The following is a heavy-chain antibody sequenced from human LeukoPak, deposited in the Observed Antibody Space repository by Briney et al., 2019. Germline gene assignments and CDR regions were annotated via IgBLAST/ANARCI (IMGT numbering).Heavy chain of an antibody. J-gene: IGHJ5*02. V-gene: IGHV1-2*02. CDR2: INPNSGDT. Sequence: ASVKVSCKASGYTFTGYYMHWVRQAPGQGLEWMGWINPNSGDTNYAQKFQGRVTMTRDTSISTGYMELSRLRSDDTAVYYCARDQLVYYDFWSGYYTGDWFDPWGQGTLVTVSS. D-gene: IGHD3-3*01. CDR1: GYTFTGYY. CDR3: ARDQLVYYDFWSGYYTGDWFDP.